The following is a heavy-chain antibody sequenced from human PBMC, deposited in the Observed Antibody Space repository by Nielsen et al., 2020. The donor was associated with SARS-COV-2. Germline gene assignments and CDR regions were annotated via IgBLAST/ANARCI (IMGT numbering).Heavy chain of an antibody. J-gene: IGHJ6*03. CDR1: GYTFTSYE. CDR3: ARMGKYNWKDIHYYMDV. V-gene: IGHV1-8*01. CDR2: MNPNSGNT. Sequence: ASVKVSCKASGYTFTSYEINWVRQATGQGLEWMGWMNPNSGNTGYAQKFQGRVTMTRNTSISTAYMELSSLRSEDTAVYYCARMGKYNWKDIHYYMDVWCKGTTVTVSS. D-gene: IGHD1-20*01.